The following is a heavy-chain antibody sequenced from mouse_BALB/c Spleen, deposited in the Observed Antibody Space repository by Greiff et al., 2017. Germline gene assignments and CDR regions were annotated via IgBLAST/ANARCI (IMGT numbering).Heavy chain of an antibody. J-gene: IGHJ1*01. CDR2: ISSGSSTI. Sequence: EVMLVESGGGLVQPGGSRKLSCAASGFTFSSFGMHWVRQAPEKGLEWVAYISSGSSTIYYADTVKGRFTISRDNPKNTLFLQMTSLRSADTAMYYCARTGPYWYFDVWGAGTTVTVSS. CDR3: ARTGPYWYFDV. V-gene: IGHV5-17*02. D-gene: IGHD4-1*01. CDR1: GFTFSSFG.